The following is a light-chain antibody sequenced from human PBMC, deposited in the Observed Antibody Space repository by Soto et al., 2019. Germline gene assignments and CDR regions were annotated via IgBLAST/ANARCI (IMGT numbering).Light chain of an antibody. CDR1: QSVSSTL. CDR2: DAS. J-gene: IGKJ1*01. Sequence: EIVLTQSPGTLSLSPGERATLSCRASQSVSSTLLAWHQQKPGQAPRLLIYDASSRATGIPDRFSGSGSGTDFTLTISSLEPEDFAVYYCQQRSNWLWTFGQGTKVDIK. V-gene: IGKV3D-20*02. CDR3: QQRSNWLWT.